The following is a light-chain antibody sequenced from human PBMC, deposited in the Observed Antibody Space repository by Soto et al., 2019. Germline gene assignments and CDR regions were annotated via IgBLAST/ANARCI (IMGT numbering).Light chain of an antibody. Sequence: QSVMTQPPSVSAAPGQRVTISCSGSSSNIGGNSVSWYQQLPGTAPKLLIYDDDKRHSGIPDRFSGSKSGTSATLGITGFQTGDEPDYYCGSWDSSLSANVFGTGTKVTVL. CDR3: GSWDSSLSANV. J-gene: IGLJ1*01. CDR2: DDD. V-gene: IGLV1-51*01. CDR1: SSNIGGNS.